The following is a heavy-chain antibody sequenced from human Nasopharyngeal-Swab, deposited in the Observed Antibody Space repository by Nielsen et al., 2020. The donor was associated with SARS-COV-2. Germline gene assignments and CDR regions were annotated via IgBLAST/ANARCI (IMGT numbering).Heavy chain of an antibody. J-gene: IGHJ4*02. CDR3: ARGRSEDYGGDRFDY. CDR2: INHSGST. Sequence: SETLSLTCAVYGGFFSGYYWSWIRQAPGKGLEWIGEINHSGSTNYNPSLKSRVTISVDTSKNQFSLKLSSVTAADTAVYYCARGRSEDYGGDRFDYWGQGTLVTVSS. CDR1: GGFFSGYY. V-gene: IGHV4-34*01. D-gene: IGHD4-23*01.